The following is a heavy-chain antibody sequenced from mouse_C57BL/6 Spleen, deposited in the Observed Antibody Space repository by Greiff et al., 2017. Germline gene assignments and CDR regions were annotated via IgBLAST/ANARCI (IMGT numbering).Heavy chain of an antibody. V-gene: IGHV1-55*01. CDR2: IYPGSGST. CDR1: GYTFTSYW. Sequence: QVQLQQPGAELVQPGASVKMSCTASGYTFTSYWITWVEQRPGQGLEWIGDIYPGSGSTNYNEKFKSKGTLTVDRSSSTAYLQLSSLTSEDAAVYYCARWGNYGFDYWGQGTMLTVSS. J-gene: IGHJ2*01. D-gene: IGHD1-1*01. CDR3: ARWGNYGFDY.